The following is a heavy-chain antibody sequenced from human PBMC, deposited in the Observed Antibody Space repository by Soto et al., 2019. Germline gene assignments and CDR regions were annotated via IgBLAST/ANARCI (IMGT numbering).Heavy chain of an antibody. CDR3: ARFTGSYNDRYFDS. Sequence: PSETLSLTCAVSGGSISSGGYSWGWIRQPPGKGLEWIGYIYHSGSTYNNPSLKSRLTTSLDRSKNQFSLKLQSVTAADTAVYYCARFTGSYNDRYFDSWGQGILVTVSS. D-gene: IGHD3-10*01. V-gene: IGHV4-30-2*01. J-gene: IGHJ4*02. CDR1: GGSISSGGYS. CDR2: IYHSGST.